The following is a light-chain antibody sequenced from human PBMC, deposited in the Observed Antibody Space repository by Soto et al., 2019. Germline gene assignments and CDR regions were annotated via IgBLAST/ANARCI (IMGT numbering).Light chain of an antibody. V-gene: IGKV1-39*01. J-gene: IGKJ2*01. CDR3: HQSYITPYT. CDR1: QSISSY. CDR2: AAS. Sequence: DIQMTQSPSSLSASVGDRVTITCRASQSISSYLNWYQQKPGKAPKLLIYAASSLQSGVSSRFSGSGSGTDFTLTISSLQPEDFASYYCHQSYITPYTFGQGTNLEIK.